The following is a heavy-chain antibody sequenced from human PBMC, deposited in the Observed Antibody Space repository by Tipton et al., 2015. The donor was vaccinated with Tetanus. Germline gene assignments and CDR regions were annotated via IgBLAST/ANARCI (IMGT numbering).Heavy chain of an antibody. J-gene: IGHJ4*02. D-gene: IGHD2-15*01. V-gene: IGHV3-33*01. CDR2: SWHDGTDK. Sequence: AASGFIFSSYGIHWVRQAPGKWLECVAVSWHDGTDKYYADTVKGRFTISRDNSKNTLYLQVNSLRAGDMAVYYCARGADCSGGSCFSGDFDSWGQGTQVPVSS. CDR1: GFIFSSYG. CDR3: ARGADCSGGSCFSGDFDS.